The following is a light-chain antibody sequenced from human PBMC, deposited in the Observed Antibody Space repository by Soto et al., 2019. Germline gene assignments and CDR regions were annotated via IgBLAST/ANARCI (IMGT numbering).Light chain of an antibody. J-gene: IGKJ4*01. CDR1: QSISSW. CDR2: DAS. V-gene: IGKV1-5*01. Sequence: DIQMNQSPSTLSASVGDRVTITCRASQSISSWLAWYQKKPGKAPKLLIYDASSLESGVPSRFRGSGSGTEFTLTISSLQPDDFATYYCQQYNSYSLPTFGGGTKVEIK. CDR3: QQYNSYSLPT.